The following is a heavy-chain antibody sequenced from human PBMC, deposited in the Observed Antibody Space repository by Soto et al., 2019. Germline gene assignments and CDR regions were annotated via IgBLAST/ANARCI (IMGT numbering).Heavy chain of an antibody. Sequence: QVQLVESGGGVVQPGRSLRLSCAASGFTFSSYGMHWVRQAPGKGLEWVAVISYDGSNKYYADSVKGRFTISRDNSKNTLYLQMNSLRAEDTAVYYCAEEGVYYFDYWGQGTLVTVSS. D-gene: IGHD2-8*01. CDR1: GFTFSSYG. J-gene: IGHJ4*02. CDR2: ISYDGSNK. V-gene: IGHV3-30*18. CDR3: AEEGVYYFDY.